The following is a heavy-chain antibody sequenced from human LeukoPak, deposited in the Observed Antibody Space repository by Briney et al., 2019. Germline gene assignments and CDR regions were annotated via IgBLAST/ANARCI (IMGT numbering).Heavy chain of an antibody. V-gene: IGHV3-23*01. CDR2: ISGSGGST. CDR3: AKAFCGGDCDSAEDDAFDI. D-gene: IGHD2-21*02. J-gene: IGHJ3*02. CDR1: GFTFSSYA. Sequence: GGSLRLSCAASGFTFSSYAMSWVRQPPGKGLEWVSAISGSGGSTYYADPVKGRFTISRDNSKNTLYLQMNSLRAEDTAVYYCAKAFCGGDCDSAEDDAFDIWGQGTMVTVSS.